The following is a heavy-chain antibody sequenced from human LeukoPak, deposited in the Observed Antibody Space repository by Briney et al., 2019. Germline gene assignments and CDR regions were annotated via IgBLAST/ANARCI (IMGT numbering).Heavy chain of an antibody. CDR3: AGEDYFDSSGYASWRFDI. CDR1: GGSISSGSYY. J-gene: IGHJ3*02. V-gene: IGHV4-61*02. D-gene: IGHD3-22*01. CDR2: IYTSGST. Sequence: SETLSLTCTVSGGSISSGSYYWSWIRQPAGKGLEWIGRIYTSGSTNYNPSLKSRVTISVDTSKNQFSLKLTSVTTADTAVYYCAGEDYFDSSGYASWRFDIWGQGTMVTVSS.